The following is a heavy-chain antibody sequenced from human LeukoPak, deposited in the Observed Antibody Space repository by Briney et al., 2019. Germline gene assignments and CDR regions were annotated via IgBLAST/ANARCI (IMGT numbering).Heavy chain of an antibody. CDR3: AKDTAAAGTVAEYFQH. CDR2: ISGSGGST. J-gene: IGHJ1*01. V-gene: IGHV3-23*01. D-gene: IGHD6-13*01. Sequence: GGSLRLSCAASGFTFSSYAMSWVRQAPGKGLEWVSAISGSGGSTYYADSVKGRFTISRDNSKNTLYLQMNSLRAEDTAVYYCAKDTAAAGTVAEYFQHWGQGTLVIVSS. CDR1: GFTFSSYA.